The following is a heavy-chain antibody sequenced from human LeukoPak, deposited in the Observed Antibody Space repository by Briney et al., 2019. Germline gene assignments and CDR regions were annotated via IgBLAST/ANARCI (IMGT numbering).Heavy chain of an antibody. CDR2: IWYDGSNK. CDR3: ARGVDYYENSGTIDY. CDR1: GFTFSDYG. J-gene: IGHJ4*02. Sequence: GGSLRLSCTASGFTFSDYGMHWVCQPPGKGLEWVAIIWYDGSNKTYEDSVKGRFTISRDNSKNTLYLQMNSLRAEDTAVYYCARGVDYYENSGTIDYWGQGTLVTVSS. D-gene: IGHD3-22*01. V-gene: IGHV3-33*01.